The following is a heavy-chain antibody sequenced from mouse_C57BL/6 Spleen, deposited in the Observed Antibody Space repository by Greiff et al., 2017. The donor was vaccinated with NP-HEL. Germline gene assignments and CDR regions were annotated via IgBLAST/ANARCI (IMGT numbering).Heavy chain of an antibody. D-gene: IGHD3-2*02. CDR1: GYTFTDYN. J-gene: IGHJ4*01. Sequence: EVQRVESGPELVKPGASVKMSCKASGYTFTDYNMHWVKQSHGKSLEWIGYINPNNGGTSYNQKFKGKATLTVNKSSSTAYMELRSLTSEDSAVYYCAREELRPYYYAMDYWGQGTSVTVSS. CDR3: AREELRPYYYAMDY. CDR2: INPNNGGT. V-gene: IGHV1-22*01.